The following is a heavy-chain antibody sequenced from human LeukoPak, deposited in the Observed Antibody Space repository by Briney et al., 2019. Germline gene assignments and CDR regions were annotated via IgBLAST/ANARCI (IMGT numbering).Heavy chain of an antibody. CDR3: ARLRGYGSGNYPVEP. V-gene: IGHV3-23*01. J-gene: IGHJ5*02. CDR1: GFTFGNYA. D-gene: IGHD3-10*01. Sequence: GGSLRLSCAASGFTFGNYAMSWVRQAPGKGLEWVSAIGDTGRSTYYADSVKGRFTISRDNSRNTLYLQMNSLRAEDTAVYYCARLRGYGSGNYPVEPWGQGTLVTVSS. CDR2: IGDTGRST.